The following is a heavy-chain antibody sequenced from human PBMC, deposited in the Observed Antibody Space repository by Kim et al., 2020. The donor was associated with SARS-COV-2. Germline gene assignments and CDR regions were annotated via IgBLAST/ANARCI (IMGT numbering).Heavy chain of an antibody. J-gene: IGHJ4*02. V-gene: IGHV3-21*01. CDR3: ASRPAAGVDY. CDR1: GFTFSSYS. CDR2: ISSSSSYI. D-gene: IGHD6-13*01. Sequence: GGSLRLSCAASGFTFSSYSMNWVRQAPGKGLEWVSSISSSSSYIYYADSVKGRFTISRDNAKNSLYLQMNSLRAEDTAVYYCASRPAAGVDYWGQGTLVTVSS.